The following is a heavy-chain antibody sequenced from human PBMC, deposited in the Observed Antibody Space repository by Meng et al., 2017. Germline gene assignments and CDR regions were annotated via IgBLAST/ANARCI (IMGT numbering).Heavy chain of an antibody. Sequence: SVKVSCKASGGTFSSYTISWVRQAPGQGLEWMGRIIPILGKANYAQKFQGRVTITADKSTSTAYMELSSLRSEDTAVYYCARGVGFYDSSGYLKDYFDDWGQGTLVTVSS. CDR1: GGTFSSYT. J-gene: IGHJ4*02. D-gene: IGHD3-22*01. V-gene: IGHV1-69*02. CDR2: IIPILGKA. CDR3: ARGVGFYDSSGYLKDYFDD.